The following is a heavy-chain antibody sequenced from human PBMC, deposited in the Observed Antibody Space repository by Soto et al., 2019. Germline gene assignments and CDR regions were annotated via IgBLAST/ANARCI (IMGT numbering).Heavy chain of an antibody. V-gene: IGHV4-59*01. D-gene: IGHD3-3*01. CDR3: ARARYDFWSGYEVYYYYYGMDV. CDR2: IYYSGST. Sequence: QVQLQESGPGLVKPSETLSLTCTVSGGSISSYYWSWIRQPPGKGLEWIGYIYYSGSTNYNPSLKSRVTISVDTSKNQFSLKLSSVTAADTAVYYCARARYDFWSGYEVYYYYYGMDVWGQGTTVTVSS. CDR1: GGSISSYY. J-gene: IGHJ6*02.